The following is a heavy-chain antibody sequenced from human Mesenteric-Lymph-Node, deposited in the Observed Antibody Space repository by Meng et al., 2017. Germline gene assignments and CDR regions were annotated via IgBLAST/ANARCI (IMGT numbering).Heavy chain of an antibody. CDR2: ISYDGRNK. V-gene: IGHV3-30*18. Sequence: QVQLVESGGGVVQPGSSRGLSCAASGFTFSSYGMHWARQAPGKGLEWVAVISYDGRNKYYAASVKGRFTISRDISKNTLFLQMNSLRAEDSAVYYCAKDARETTGPLWNWGQGTLVTVSS. D-gene: IGHD4-11*01. CDR3: AKDARETTGPLWN. J-gene: IGHJ4*02. CDR1: GFTFSSYG.